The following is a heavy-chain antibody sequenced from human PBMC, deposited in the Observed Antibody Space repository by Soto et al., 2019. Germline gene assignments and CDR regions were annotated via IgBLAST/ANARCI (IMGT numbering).Heavy chain of an antibody. CDR1: GFTFSSYA. CDR3: ARRGSYLRDFDY. V-gene: IGHV3-30-3*01. D-gene: IGHD1-26*01. Sequence: QVQLVESGGGVVQPGRSLRLSCAVSGFTFSSYAMHWVRQAPGKGLEWVAVISYDGSNKYYADSVKGRFTISRDNSKNTLYLQMNSLRAEDTAVYYCARRGSYLRDFDYWGQGTLVTVSS. J-gene: IGHJ4*02. CDR2: ISYDGSNK.